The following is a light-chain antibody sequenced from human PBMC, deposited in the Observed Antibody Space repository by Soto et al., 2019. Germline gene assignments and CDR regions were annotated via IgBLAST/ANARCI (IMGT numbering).Light chain of an antibody. J-gene: IGKJ1*01. CDR3: QQYGRSPRT. CDR2: SAS. V-gene: IGKV3-20*01. Sequence: ENVFTQSPGTLSLSPGERATLSCRASQSVSSSYLAWYQQKPGQAPRFLIYSASSRATGIPDRFSGSGSGTDFTLTISRLEPEDVAVYYCQQYGRSPRTFGQGTKVDIK. CDR1: QSVSSSY.